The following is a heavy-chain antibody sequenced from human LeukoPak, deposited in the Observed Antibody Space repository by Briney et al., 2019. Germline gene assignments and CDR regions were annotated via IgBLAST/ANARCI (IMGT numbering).Heavy chain of an antibody. V-gene: IGHV3-23*01. CDR2: ISRSGDRT. J-gene: IGHJ4*02. CDR3: AKYNYYGSGSYYNDFDS. D-gene: IGHD3-10*01. Sequence: GGSLRLSCAASGFTFSTYAISWVRQAPGKGLEWVSSISRSGDRTYYRDSVKGRFAISRDNSKNTLYLQMNSLRAEDTAIYYCAKYNYYGSGSYYNDFDSWGQGTLVTVSS. CDR1: GFTFSTYA.